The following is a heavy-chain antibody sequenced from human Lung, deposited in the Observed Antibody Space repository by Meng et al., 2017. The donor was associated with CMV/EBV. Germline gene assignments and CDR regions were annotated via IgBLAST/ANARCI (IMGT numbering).Heavy chain of an antibody. CDR3: ASQDIVVVPAAIRNYYYYGMDV. D-gene: IGHD2-2*02. CDR2: IRYDGSNK. Sequence: GESXKISCAASGFTFSSYGMHWARQTPGKGLEWVAFIRYDGSNKYYADSVKGRFTISRDNSKNTLYLQMNSLRAEDTAVYYCASQDIVVVPAAIRNYYYYGMDVWGQGTTVTVSS. V-gene: IGHV3-30*02. CDR1: GFTFSSYG. J-gene: IGHJ6*01.